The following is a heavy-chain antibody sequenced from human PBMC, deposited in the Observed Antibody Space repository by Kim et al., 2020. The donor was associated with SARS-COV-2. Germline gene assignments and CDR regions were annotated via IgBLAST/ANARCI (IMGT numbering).Heavy chain of an antibody. V-gene: IGHV4-59*13. CDR1: GGSICSYY. CDR3: ARVARDYYDMSYYFDY. Sequence: SETLSLTCTVSGGSICSYYWSWIRQPPGKGLEWIGYIYYSGSTNYNPSLKSRVTISVDTSKNQFSLKLSSVTAADTAVYYCARVARDYYDMSYYFDYWGQGTLVTVSS. CDR2: IYYSGST. J-gene: IGHJ4*02. D-gene: IGHD3-22*01.